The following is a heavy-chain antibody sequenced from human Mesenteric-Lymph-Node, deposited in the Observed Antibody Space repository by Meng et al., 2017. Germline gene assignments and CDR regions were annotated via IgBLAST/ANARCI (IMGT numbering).Heavy chain of an antibody. Sequence: LWGSGGGWVRPGGSWRLSVAASGFTFSSYAMGGVRQAPGKGLEWVSAISGSGGSTYYADSVKGRFTISRDNSKNTLYLQMNSLRAEDTAVYYCAKVQPTDYWGQGTLVTVSS. V-gene: IGHV3-23*01. D-gene: IGHD4-11*01. CDR1: GFTFSSYA. CDR2: ISGSGGST. J-gene: IGHJ4*02. CDR3: AKVQPTDY.